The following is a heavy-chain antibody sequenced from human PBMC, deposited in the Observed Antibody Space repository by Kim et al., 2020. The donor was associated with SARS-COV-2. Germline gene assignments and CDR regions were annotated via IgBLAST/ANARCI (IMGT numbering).Heavy chain of an antibody. J-gene: IGHJ6*02. V-gene: IGHV3-30*18. Sequence: GGSLRLSCAASGFTFSSYGMHWVRQAPGKGLEWVAVISYDGSNKYYADSVKGRFTISRDNSKNTLYLQMNSLRAEDTAVYYCAKEPSSDYYYYGMDVWGQGTTVTVSS. CDR2: ISYDGSNK. CDR3: AKEPSSDYYYYGMDV. CDR1: GFTFSSYG.